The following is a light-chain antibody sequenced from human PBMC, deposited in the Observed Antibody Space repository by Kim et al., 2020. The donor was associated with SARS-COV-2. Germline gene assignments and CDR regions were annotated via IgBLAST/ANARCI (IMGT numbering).Light chain of an antibody. CDR3: QQSYSTPRT. J-gene: IGKJ1*01. V-gene: IGKV1-39*01. CDR1: QSISKY. CDR2: AAS. Sequence: ASVGDRVTITCRASQSISKYSNWYQQKPGRAPTLLIYAASNLQSGVPSRFSGSGSGTDFTLTISSLQPEDFATYYCQQSYSTPRTFGQGTKVDIK.